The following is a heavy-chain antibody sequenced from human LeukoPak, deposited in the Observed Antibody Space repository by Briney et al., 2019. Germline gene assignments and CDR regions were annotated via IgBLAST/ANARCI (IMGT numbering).Heavy chain of an antibody. V-gene: IGHV3-23*01. Sequence: PGRSLRLSCAASGFTFSSYAMHWVRQAPGKGLEWVSAISGSGGSTYYADSVKGRFTISRDNSKNTLYLQMNSLRAEDTAVYYCANSPGNYDFWSGYYPHGYWGQGTLVTVSS. D-gene: IGHD3-3*01. CDR1: GFTFSSYA. CDR3: ANSPGNYDFWSGYYPHGY. J-gene: IGHJ4*02. CDR2: ISGSGGST.